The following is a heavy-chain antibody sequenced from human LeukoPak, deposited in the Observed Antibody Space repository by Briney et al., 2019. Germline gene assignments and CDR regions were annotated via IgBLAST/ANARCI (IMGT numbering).Heavy chain of an antibody. D-gene: IGHD4-17*01. CDR2: ISYDGSNK. CDR1: GFTFSSYA. J-gene: IGHJ4*02. Sequence: GGSLRLSCAASGFTFSSYAMHWVRQAPGKGLEWVAVISYDGSNKYYADSVKGRFTISRDNSKNTLYLQMNSLRAEDTAVYYCARDVNGDYGYWGQGTLVTVSS. V-gene: IGHV3-30-3*01. CDR3: ARDVNGDYGY.